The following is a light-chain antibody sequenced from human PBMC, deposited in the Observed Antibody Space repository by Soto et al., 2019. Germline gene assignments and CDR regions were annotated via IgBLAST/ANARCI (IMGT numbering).Light chain of an antibody. CDR2: GAS. CDR3: QQYDNWPQT. Sequence: EIVMTQSPATLSVSPGERATLSCRASQSVSSDLAWYQHKPGQAPRLLIYGASTRDTGIPARFSGRGSGTEFTLTISRLQSVDFSVYYCQQYDNWPQTFGQGTKVDIK. V-gene: IGKV3-15*01. CDR1: QSVSSD. J-gene: IGKJ1*01.